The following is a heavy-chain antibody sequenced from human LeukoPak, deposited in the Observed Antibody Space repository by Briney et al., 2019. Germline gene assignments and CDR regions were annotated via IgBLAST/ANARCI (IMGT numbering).Heavy chain of an antibody. CDR2: IKQDGSEK. V-gene: IGHV3-7*01. Sequence: GGSLRLSCAASGFTFGNYWMSWVRQAPGKGLEWVANIKQDGSEKNYVGSVEGRFTISRDNTKNSLYLQMNSLRAEDTAVYYCARMYSTYYYYMDVWGKGTTVTVSS. J-gene: IGHJ6*03. CDR3: ARMYSTYYYYMDV. D-gene: IGHD6-13*01. CDR1: GFTFGNYW.